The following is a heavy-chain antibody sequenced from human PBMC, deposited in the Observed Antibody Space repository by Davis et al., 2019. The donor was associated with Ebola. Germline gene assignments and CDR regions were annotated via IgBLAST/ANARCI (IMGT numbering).Heavy chain of an antibody. Sequence: PGGSLRLSCVVSGFSLTNAWMSWVRQAPGTGLEWVGRIRSTPSGGTADYAAAVKGRFTISKDDSTNTLFLDMNGLRSDDTAVYYCTTLGGCSGTACANHFDPWGQGTLVTVSS. CDR2: IRSTPSGGTA. D-gene: IGHD2-15*01. CDR1: GFSLTNAW. V-gene: IGHV3-15*01. CDR3: TTLGGCSGTACANHFDP. J-gene: IGHJ5*02.